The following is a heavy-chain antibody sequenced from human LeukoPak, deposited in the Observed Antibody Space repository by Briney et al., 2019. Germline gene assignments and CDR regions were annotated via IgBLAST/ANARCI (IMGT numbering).Heavy chain of an antibody. Sequence: GGSLRLSCAASGFTFSSYAMSWVHQAPGKGLEWVSAISGSGGGTFADSVKGRFTISRDNSKNTLYLQMNSLRAEDTAVYYCARVEWQDNYNWFDPWGQGTLVTVSS. CDR2: ISGSGGGT. CDR3: ARVEWQDNYNWFDP. J-gene: IGHJ5*02. D-gene: IGHD3-3*01. CDR1: GFTFSSYA. V-gene: IGHV3-23*01.